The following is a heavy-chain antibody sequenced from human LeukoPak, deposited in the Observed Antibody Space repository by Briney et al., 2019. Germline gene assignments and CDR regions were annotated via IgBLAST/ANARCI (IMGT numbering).Heavy chain of an antibody. CDR3: ARSRVRSFDY. D-gene: IGHD3-3*01. Sequence: PSETLSLTCSVSGGSISSGYYFWSWIRQPPGKGLEWIGYTYNSGSTYYNPSLKSRVTISEDTSKNQFSLKLTSVTAADTAVYYCARSRVRSFDYWGQGTLVSVSS. CDR2: TYNSGST. V-gene: IGHV4-30-4*01. J-gene: IGHJ4*02. CDR1: GGSISSGYYF.